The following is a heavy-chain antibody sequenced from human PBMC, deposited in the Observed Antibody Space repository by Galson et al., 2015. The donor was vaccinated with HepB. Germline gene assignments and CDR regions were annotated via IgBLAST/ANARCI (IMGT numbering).Heavy chain of an antibody. D-gene: IGHD3-10*01. Sequence: LSLTCAVYGGSFSGYYWSWIRQPPGKGLEWIGEINHSGSTNYNPSLKSRVTISVDTSKNQFSLKLSSVTAADTAVYYCARGRITMVRGARGWFDPWGQGTLVTVSS. CDR3: ARGRITMVRGARGWFDP. CDR2: INHSGST. V-gene: IGHV4-34*01. CDR1: GGSFSGYY. J-gene: IGHJ5*02.